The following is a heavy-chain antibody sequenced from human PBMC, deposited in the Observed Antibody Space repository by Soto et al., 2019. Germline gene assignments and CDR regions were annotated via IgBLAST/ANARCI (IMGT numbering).Heavy chain of an antibody. CDR1: GFAFSRYA. CDR3: GTMGDSQPYSSDF. D-gene: IGHD3-16*01. V-gene: IGHV3-23*01. Sequence: GGSLRLSCAASGFAFSRYAMTWVRQAPGKGLEWISSVSSGGGATYYADSVKGRFTISRDNSKNTLFLQMNSLRADDTAVYYCGTMGDSQPYSSDFWGQGTMVTVSS. CDR2: VSSGGGAT. J-gene: IGHJ3*01.